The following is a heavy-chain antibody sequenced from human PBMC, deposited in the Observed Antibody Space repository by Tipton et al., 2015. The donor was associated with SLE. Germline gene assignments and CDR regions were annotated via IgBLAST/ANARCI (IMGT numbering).Heavy chain of an antibody. CDR3: ARGCAIFGVVLMGWLDP. Sequence: NWVSSISRSSSYIHYANSVKGRFTISRDNAKNALYLQMDSLRAADTAVYYCARGCAIFGVVLMGWLDPWGQGTLVTVSS. D-gene: IGHD3-3*01. J-gene: IGHJ5*02. V-gene: IGHV3-21*01. CDR2: ISRSSSYI.